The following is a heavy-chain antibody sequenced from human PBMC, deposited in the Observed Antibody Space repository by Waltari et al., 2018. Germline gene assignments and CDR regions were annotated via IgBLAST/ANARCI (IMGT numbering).Heavy chain of an antibody. J-gene: IGHJ4*02. D-gene: IGHD3-10*01. CDR3: ARDRRIYGSGNYYDLGN. CDR2: INPKTAGI. V-gene: IGHV1-2*02. Sequence: QVPLVPSGAEVKKPGASVTISCQASGYKISEYYIPRGRQAPGQGLEWMGWINPKTAGINYAQTFQGRVTMSRDTSSSTVYMDLNSLISDDTAVYYCARDRRIYGSGNYYDLGNWGQGTLVTVSS. CDR1: GYKISEYY.